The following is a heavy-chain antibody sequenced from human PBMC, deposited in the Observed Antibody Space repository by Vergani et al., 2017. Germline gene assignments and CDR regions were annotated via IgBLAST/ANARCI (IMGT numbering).Heavy chain of an antibody. V-gene: IGHV3-48*03. CDR1: GFTFSSYE. Sequence: EVQLVESGGDLVQPGGSLRLSCAASGFTFSSYEMNWVRQAPGKGLEWVSYISSSGSNIHYADSVKGRFTISRDNAKNSLYLQMNSLGAEDTAVYYCARGRDGYTYWGQGTLVTVSS. D-gene: IGHD5-24*01. CDR2: ISSSGSNI. CDR3: ARGRDGYTY. J-gene: IGHJ4*02.